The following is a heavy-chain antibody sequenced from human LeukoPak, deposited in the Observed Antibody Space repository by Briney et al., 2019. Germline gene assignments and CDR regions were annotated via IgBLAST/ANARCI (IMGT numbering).Heavy chain of an antibody. J-gene: IGHJ4*02. D-gene: IGHD3-10*01. CDR3: ARERTPKHYYGSGNLDRYFDH. Sequence: GGSLRLSCAASGFTFSSYSMNWVRQAPGKGLEWLAFIRYDGTTKYYTNSVKGRFTISRDNSKSTMYLQMNSLRAEDTAVYYCARERTPKHYYGSGNLDRYFDHWGQGTLVTVSS. CDR2: IRYDGTTK. V-gene: IGHV3-30*02. CDR1: GFTFSSYS.